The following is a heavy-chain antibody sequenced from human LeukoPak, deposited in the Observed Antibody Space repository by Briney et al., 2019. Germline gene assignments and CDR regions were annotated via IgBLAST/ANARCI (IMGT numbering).Heavy chain of an antibody. Sequence: PAETLSLTCAVYGGSFSGYYWSWIRQPPGKGLEWIGEINHSGSTNYNPSLKSRVTISVDTSKNQFSLKLSSVTAADTAVYYCARGASGYCSRTSCYYFDYWGQGTLVTVSS. CDR3: ARGASGYCSRTSCYYFDY. CDR1: GGSFSGYY. V-gene: IGHV4-34*01. D-gene: IGHD2-2*01. CDR2: INHSGST. J-gene: IGHJ4*02.